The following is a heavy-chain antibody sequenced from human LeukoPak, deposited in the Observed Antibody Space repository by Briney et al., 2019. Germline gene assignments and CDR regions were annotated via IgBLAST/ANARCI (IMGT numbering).Heavy chain of an antibody. CDR1: GGSISSYY. CDR2: IYYSGST. Sequence: SETLSLTCTVSGGSISSYYWSWIRQPPGKGLEWIGYIYYSGSTNYNPSLKSRVTISVDTSKNQFSLKLSSVTAADTAVYYCAREYCSGGSCYPRRYFDLWGRGTLVTVSS. D-gene: IGHD2-15*01. J-gene: IGHJ2*01. V-gene: IGHV4-59*01. CDR3: AREYCSGGSCYPRRYFDL.